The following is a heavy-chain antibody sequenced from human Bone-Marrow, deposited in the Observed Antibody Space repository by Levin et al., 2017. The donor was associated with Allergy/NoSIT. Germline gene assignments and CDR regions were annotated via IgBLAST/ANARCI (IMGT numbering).Heavy chain of an antibody. CDR2: ISSSSSYT. D-gene: IGHD3-10*01. J-gene: IGHJ6*03. CDR1: GFTFSDYY. V-gene: IGHV3-11*03. Sequence: GGSLRLSCAASGFTFSDYYMSWIRQAPGKGLEWVSYISSSSSYTNYADSVKGRFTISRDNAKKSLYLQMNSLRAEDTAVYYCARAWAGGYGSGTRRDYYYMDVWGKGTTVTVSS. CDR3: ARAWAGGYGSGTRRDYYYMDV.